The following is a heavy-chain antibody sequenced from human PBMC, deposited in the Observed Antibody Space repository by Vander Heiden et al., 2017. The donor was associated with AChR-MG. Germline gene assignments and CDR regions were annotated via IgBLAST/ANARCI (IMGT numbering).Heavy chain of an antibody. D-gene: IGHD1-26*01. CDR3: ARLKDSGRDQPPTIFDY. CDR2: IYYSGST. J-gene: IGHJ4*02. Sequence: QLQLQESGPGLVKPSETLSLTCTVSGGSISSSSYYWGWIRQPPGKGLEWIGSIYYSGSTYYNPSLKRRVTISVDTSKNQFSLKLSSVTAADTAVYYCARLKDSGRDQPPTIFDYWGQGTLVTVSS. V-gene: IGHV4-39*01. CDR1: GGSISSSSYY.